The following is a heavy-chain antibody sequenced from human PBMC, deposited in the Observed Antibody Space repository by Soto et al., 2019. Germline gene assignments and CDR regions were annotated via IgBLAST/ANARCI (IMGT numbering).Heavy chain of an antibody. J-gene: IGHJ6*02. CDR1: GYTFTSYG. D-gene: IGHD3-9*01. CDR3: ARDVVVGYFDWLFTSGYYYYYGMDV. CDR2: ISAYNGNT. Sequence: VASVKVSCKASGYTFTSYGISWVRQAPGQGLEWMGWISAYNGNTNYAQKLQGRVTMTTDTSTSTAYMELRSLRSDDTAVYYCARDVVVGYFDWLFTSGYYYYYGMDVWGQGTTVTVSS. V-gene: IGHV1-18*01.